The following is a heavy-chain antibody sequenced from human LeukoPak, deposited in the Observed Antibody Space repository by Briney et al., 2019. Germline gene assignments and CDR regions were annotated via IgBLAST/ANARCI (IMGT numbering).Heavy chain of an antibody. CDR2: VYYSGST. V-gene: IGHV4-38-2*01. Sequence: GSLRLSCAASGFTFSSYAMSWVRQAPGKGLEWIGNVYYSGSTYYNPSLKSRVTISVDTSKNQFSLKLSSVTAADTAVYYCARHGDRGYSGYDLGYYYYMDVWGKGTTVTVSS. D-gene: IGHD5-12*01. CDR1: GFTFSSYA. J-gene: IGHJ6*03. CDR3: ARHGDRGYSGYDLGYYYYMDV.